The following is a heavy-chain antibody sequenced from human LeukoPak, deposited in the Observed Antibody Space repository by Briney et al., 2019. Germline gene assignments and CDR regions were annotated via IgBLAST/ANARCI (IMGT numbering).Heavy chain of an antibody. CDR1: GYTFTGYY. V-gene: IGHV1-2*02. CDR2: INPNSGGT. Sequence: ASVKVSCKASGYTFTGYYMHWVRQAPGQGLEWMGWINPNSGGTNYAQKFQGRVTMTRDTSISTAYMELSRLGSDDTAVYYCAREAIGDSGSSETSNHFFDFWGQGTLVTVSS. D-gene: IGHD3-10*01. CDR3: AREAIGDSGSSETSNHFFDF. J-gene: IGHJ4*02.